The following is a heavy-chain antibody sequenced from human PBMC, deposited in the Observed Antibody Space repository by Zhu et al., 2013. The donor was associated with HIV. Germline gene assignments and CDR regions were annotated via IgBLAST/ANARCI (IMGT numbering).Heavy chain of an antibody. Sequence: QVQLVQSGAEVKKPGSSVKVSCKASGGTFSSYAISWVRQAPGQGLEWMGGIIPIFGTANYAQKFQGRVTITADESTSTAYMELSSLRSEDTAVYYCARGMFSWSGSSRRGYYYYGMDVWGQGTTVTVSS. CDR1: GGTFSSYA. CDR2: IIPIFGTA. V-gene: IGHV1-69*12. CDR3: ARGMFSWSGSSRRGYYYYGMDV. J-gene: IGHJ6*02. D-gene: IGHD3-10*02.